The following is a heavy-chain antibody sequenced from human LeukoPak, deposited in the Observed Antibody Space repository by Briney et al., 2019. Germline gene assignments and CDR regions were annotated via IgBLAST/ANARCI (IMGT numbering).Heavy chain of an antibody. V-gene: IGHV4-4*02. CDR1: GGSISSSNW. CDR2: IYHSGST. J-gene: IGHJ4*02. D-gene: IGHD4-23*01. CDR3: ASMTVVTHAGFDY. Sequence: SGTLSLTCAVSGGSISSSNWWSWVRQPPGKGLEWIGEIYHSGSTNYNPSLKSRVTISVDKSKNQFSLKLSSVTAADTAVYYCASMTVVTHAGFDYWGQGTLVTVSS.